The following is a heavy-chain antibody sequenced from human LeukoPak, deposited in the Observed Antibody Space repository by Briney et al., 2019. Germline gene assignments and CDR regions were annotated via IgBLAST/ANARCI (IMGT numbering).Heavy chain of an antibody. V-gene: IGHV3-23*01. Sequence: GWSLRLSCAASGFTFSRYAMSWVRQGPGKGLEWVSGISGSGDSTYSADSVKGRFTISRDNSKKTLYLQMNSQRAEDTAVYYCAKDLDDRNWGQGTLVTVSS. CDR2: ISGSGDST. D-gene: IGHD3-16*01. CDR1: GFTFSRYA. J-gene: IGHJ4*02. CDR3: AKDLDDRN.